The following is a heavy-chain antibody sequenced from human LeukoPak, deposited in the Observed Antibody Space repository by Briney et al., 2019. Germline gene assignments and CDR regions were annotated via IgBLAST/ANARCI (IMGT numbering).Heavy chain of an antibody. CDR3: ARGIGIAVAQWRVLFDY. CDR2: IYYSGST. J-gene: IGHJ4*02. D-gene: IGHD6-19*01. Sequence: SETLSLTCAVSGYSISSGYYWSWIRQPPGKGLEWIGYIYYSGSTNYNPSLKSRVTISVDTSKNQFSLKLSSVTAADTAVYYCARGIGIAVAQWRVLFDYWGQGTLVTVSS. V-gene: IGHV4-61*01. CDR1: GYSISSGYY.